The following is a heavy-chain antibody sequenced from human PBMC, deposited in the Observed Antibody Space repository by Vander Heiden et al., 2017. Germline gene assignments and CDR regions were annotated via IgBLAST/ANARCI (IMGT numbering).Heavy chain of an antibody. J-gene: IGHJ3*02. D-gene: IGHD6-6*01. CDR2: IYPGDYDT. CDR3: ARNVAALDAFDI. CDR1: GYSFTTSW. Sequence: EVQLVQSGAEVKKPGESLKISCKGSGYSFTTSWIGWVPQMPGKGLEWMGIIYPGDYDTRYSTSFQGQVTISADKSISTAYLQWSSLKASDTAMYYCARNVAALDAFDIWGQGTMVTVSS. V-gene: IGHV5-51*01.